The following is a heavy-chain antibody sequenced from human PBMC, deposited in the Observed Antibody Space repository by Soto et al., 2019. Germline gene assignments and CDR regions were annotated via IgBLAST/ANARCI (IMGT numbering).Heavy chain of an antibody. CDR1: GFPFGDYY. CDR3: ARRSPTGYYNY. Sequence: QVQLVESGGDLVKPGGSLRLSCAASGFPFGDYYMSWIRQAPGKGLEWVSSIGSSSSYTNYADSVKGRFTISRDNAKNSLYLQMNSLRAEDTAVYYCARRSPTGYYNYWGQGTLVTVSA. CDR2: IGSSSSYT. J-gene: IGHJ4*02. V-gene: IGHV3-11*05. D-gene: IGHD3-9*01.